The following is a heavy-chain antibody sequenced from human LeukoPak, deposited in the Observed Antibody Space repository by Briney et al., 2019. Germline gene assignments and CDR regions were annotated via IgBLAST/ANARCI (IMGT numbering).Heavy chain of an antibody. CDR2: IYYSGTT. J-gene: IGHJ4*02. CDR3: ARVSSWSTRTFDY. V-gene: IGHV4-59*01. D-gene: IGHD6-13*01. Sequence: SETLSLTCTVSGGSISSSYWNWMRQPPGKGLEWIGYIYYSGTTNYNPSLKSRVTISVDTSKNQFSLKLSSVTAADTAVYYCARVSSWSTRTFDYWGQGTLVTVSS. CDR1: GGSISSSY.